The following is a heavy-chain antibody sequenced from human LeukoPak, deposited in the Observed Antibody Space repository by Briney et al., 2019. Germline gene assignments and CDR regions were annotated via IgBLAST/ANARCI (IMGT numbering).Heavy chain of an antibody. CDR2: FYTSGST. V-gene: IGHV4-61*02. Sequence: PSETLSLTCTVSGGSISSGTYYWSWIRQPAGKGLEWIGRFYTSGSTNYNPSLKSRVTISVDTSKNQFSLKLSSVTAADTAVYYCASEGYYDYVWGSYRPGIGVDYWGQGTLVTVSS. CDR3: ASEGYYDYVWGSYRPGIGVDY. D-gene: IGHD3-16*02. J-gene: IGHJ4*02. CDR1: GGSISSGTYY.